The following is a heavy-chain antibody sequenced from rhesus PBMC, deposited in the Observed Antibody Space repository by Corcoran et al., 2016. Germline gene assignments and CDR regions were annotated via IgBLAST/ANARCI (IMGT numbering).Heavy chain of an antibody. CDR3: TRFDY. Sequence: EVQLVESGGGLVQPGGSLRLSCGASGFTFNPYGLHWVRQVPGKGLSWVAVISSDGTRKSCADSVKDRFTISRDNSKNVLYLQMNNLKLDDTALYYCTRFDYWGRGVRVTVSS. J-gene: IGHJ4*01. CDR2: ISSDGTRK. V-gene: IGHV3-54*02. CDR1: GFTFNPYG.